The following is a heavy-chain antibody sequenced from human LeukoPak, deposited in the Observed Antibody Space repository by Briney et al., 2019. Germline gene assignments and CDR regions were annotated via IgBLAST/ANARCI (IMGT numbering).Heavy chain of an antibody. CDR2: INPNSGGT. V-gene: IGHV1-2*02. J-gene: IGHJ4*02. D-gene: IGHD6-6*01. Sequence: ASVKVSCEASGYTFTGYYMHWVRQAPGQGLDWMGWINPNSGGTNYAQKFQGRVTMTRDTSISTAYMELSRLRSDDTAVYYCARDQRYSSSSHFDYWGQGTLVTVSS. CDR1: GYTFTGYY. CDR3: ARDQRYSSSSHFDY.